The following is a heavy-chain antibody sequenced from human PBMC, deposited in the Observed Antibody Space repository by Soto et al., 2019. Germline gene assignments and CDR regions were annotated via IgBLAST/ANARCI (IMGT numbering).Heavy chain of an antibody. CDR1: GGSISSYY. D-gene: IGHD1-20*01. CDR3: ARGDLTGRRMRAWYFDL. CDR2: IYYSGST. Sequence: QVQLQESGPGLVKPSETLSLTCTVSGGSISSYYWSWIRQPPGKGLEWIGYIYYSGSTNYNPSLKSRVTISVDTSKNQFSLKLSSVTAADTAVYYCARGDLTGRRMRAWYFDLWGRGTLVTVSS. J-gene: IGHJ2*01. V-gene: IGHV4-59*01.